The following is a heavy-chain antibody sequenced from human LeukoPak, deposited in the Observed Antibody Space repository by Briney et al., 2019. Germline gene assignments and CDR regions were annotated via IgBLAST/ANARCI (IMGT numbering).Heavy chain of an antibody. CDR1: GGSISSYY. CDR2: IHYSGGI. CDR3: ARGGDTIFGVVIHEGKFDY. Sequence: SETLSLTCTVSGGSISSYYWSWIRQPPGKGLEWIGYIHYSGGINYSPSLKSRVTISVDTSKNQFSLKLSSVTAADTAVYYCARGGDTIFGVVIHEGKFDYWGQGIVVTVSP. D-gene: IGHD3-3*01. J-gene: IGHJ4*02. V-gene: IGHV4-59*01.